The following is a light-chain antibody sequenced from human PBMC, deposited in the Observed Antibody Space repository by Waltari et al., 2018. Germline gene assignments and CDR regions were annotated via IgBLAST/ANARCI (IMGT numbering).Light chain of an antibody. V-gene: IGKV1-39*01. J-gene: IGKJ2*01. Sequence: VQMTQSPSSLSASVGDRVTITCRASQSISSYLNWYQPKPGKAPKLLIYAASSLQSGVPSRFSSSGSGTDFTLTISSLQPEDFATYYGQQSYSTPPYTFGQGTKLEIK. CDR1: QSISSY. CDR2: AAS. CDR3: QQSYSTPPYT.